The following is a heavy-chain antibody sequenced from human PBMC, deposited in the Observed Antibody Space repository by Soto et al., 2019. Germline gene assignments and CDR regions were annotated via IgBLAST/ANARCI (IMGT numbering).Heavy chain of an antibody. CDR2: ISWDGGST. Sequence: PGGSLRLSCAASGFTFDDYTMHWVRQAPGKGLEWVSLISWDGGSTYYADSVKGRFTISRDNSKNPLYLQMNSLRTEDTALYYCAKGGPPPYDSSGSYDAFDIWGQGTMVTVSS. J-gene: IGHJ3*02. CDR1: GFTFDDYT. D-gene: IGHD3-22*01. CDR3: AKGGPPPYDSSGSYDAFDI. V-gene: IGHV3-43*01.